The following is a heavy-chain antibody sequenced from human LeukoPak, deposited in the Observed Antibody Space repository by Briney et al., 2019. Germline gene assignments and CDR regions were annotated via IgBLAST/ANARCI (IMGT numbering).Heavy chain of an antibody. Sequence: GSLRLSCAASGFTFSSYAMSWVRQAPGKGLEWVSAISGSGGSTYYADSVKGRFTISRDNSENTLYLQMNSLRAEDTAVYYCAKDPLRYFDWLLGEAFDIWGQGTMVTVSS. CDR1: GFTFSSYA. CDR3: AKDPLRYFDWLLGEAFDI. V-gene: IGHV3-23*01. CDR2: ISGSGGST. D-gene: IGHD3-9*01. J-gene: IGHJ3*02.